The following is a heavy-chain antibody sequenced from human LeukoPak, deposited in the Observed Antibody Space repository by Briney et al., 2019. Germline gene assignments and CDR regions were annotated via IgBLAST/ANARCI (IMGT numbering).Heavy chain of an antibody. CDR1: GDSIRSRDYY. CDR2: IYIIGIT. CDR3: ATRRFTNWFDP. D-gene: IGHD3-3*01. V-gene: IGHV4-39*02. Sequence: PSETLSLTCAVSGDSIRSRDYYWAWIRQPPGRGLGWIGTIYIIGITYSSPSLKSRVTISVDASKSPSSLRLTSVTAADTAVYYCATRRFTNWFDPWGPGTPVTVSS. J-gene: IGHJ5*02.